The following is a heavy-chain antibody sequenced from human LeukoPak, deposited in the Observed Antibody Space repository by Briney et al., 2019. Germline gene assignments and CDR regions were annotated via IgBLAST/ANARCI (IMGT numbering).Heavy chain of an antibody. CDR2: IRYDGSNK. CDR1: GFTFSYNW. V-gene: IGHV3-30*02. CDR3: AKFSTPFDY. Sequence: GGSLRLSCIVSGFTFSYNWMSWVRQAPGKGLEWVAFIRYDGSNKYYADSVKGRFTISRDNSKNTLYLQMNSLRAEDTAVYYCAKFSTPFDYWGQGTLVTVSS. J-gene: IGHJ4*02.